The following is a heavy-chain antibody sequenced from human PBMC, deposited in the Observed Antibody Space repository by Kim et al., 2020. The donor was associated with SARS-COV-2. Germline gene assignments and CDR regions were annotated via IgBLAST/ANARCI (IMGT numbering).Heavy chain of an antibody. Sequence: SETLSLTCTVSGGSISSYYWSWIRQPPGKGLEWIGYIYYSGSTNYNPSLKSRVTISVDTSKNQFSLKLSSVTAADTAVYYCSISPIAAALFDYWGQGTLVTVSS. CDR3: SISPIAAALFDY. CDR1: GGSISSYY. CDR2: IYYSGST. D-gene: IGHD6-13*01. V-gene: IGHV4-59*01. J-gene: IGHJ4*02.